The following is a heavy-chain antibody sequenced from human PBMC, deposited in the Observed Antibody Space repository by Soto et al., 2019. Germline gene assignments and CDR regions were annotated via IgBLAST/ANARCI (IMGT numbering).Heavy chain of an antibody. CDR3: ATMGTPVTGLYYFDY. CDR2: ISYSGTT. D-gene: IGHD4-17*01. CDR1: GGSISSGNYY. J-gene: IGHJ4*02. Sequence: QVQLQESGPGLLKPSQTLSLTCTVSGGSISSGNYYWSWIRQPPGKGLEWIGFISYSGTTHYSASLRSRVSISVDTYKNQFSLDLSSVTAADTAVYYCATMGTPVTGLYYFDYWGQGTLVTVSS. V-gene: IGHV4-30-4*01.